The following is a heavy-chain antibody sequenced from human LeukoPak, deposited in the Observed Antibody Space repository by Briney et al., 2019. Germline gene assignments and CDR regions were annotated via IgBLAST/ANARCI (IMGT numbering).Heavy chain of an antibody. V-gene: IGHV3-21*01. D-gene: IGHD5-24*01. CDR1: GFTFSSYA. CDR2: ISSSSYI. Sequence: GRSLRLSCAASGFTFSSYAMHWVRQAPGKGLEWVSSISSSSYIYYADSVKGRFTISRDNAETSLYLQMNSLRAEDTAVYYCARGTEMATMGSWFDPWGQGTLVTVSS. J-gene: IGHJ5*02. CDR3: ARGTEMATMGSWFDP.